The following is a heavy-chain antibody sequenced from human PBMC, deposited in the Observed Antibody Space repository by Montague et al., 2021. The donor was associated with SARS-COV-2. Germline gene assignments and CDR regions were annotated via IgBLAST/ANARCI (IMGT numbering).Heavy chain of an antibody. CDR2: IYYSGST. CDR1: GGSISSSSYY. CDR3: ASPTYYHDSSGSDAFDI. D-gene: IGHD3-22*01. Sequence: SETLSLTCTVSGGSISSSSYYWGWIHQPPGKGLEWIGSIYYSGSTYYNPSLKSRVTLSVDTSKNQFSLKLSSVAAADTAVHYCASPTYYHDSSGSDAFDIWGQGTMVTVSS. J-gene: IGHJ3*02. V-gene: IGHV4-39*01.